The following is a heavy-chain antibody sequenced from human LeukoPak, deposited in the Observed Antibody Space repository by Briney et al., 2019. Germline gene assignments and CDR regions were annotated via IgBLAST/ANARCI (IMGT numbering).Heavy chain of an antibody. CDR2: IYTGGST. CDR1: GGSISSYY. D-gene: IGHD1-26*01. J-gene: IGHJ5*02. V-gene: IGHV4-4*07. Sequence: SETLSLTCTVSGGSISSYYWSWIRQPAGKGLEWIGRIYTGGSTNYNPSLKSRVTMSVDTSKNQFSLKLSSVTAADTAVYYCARDRYSGSYYWFDPWGQGTLVTVSS. CDR3: ARDRYSGSYYWFDP.